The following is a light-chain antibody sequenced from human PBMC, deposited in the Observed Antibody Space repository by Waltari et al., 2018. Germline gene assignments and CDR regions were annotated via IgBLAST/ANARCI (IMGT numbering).Light chain of an antibody. CDR2: GAS. Sequence: DIQMTQSQCSLYASVGDRVTITCRASQSISDYLNWYQQKPGEAPQLLIYGASSLQRGVPSRFSGSGLGTDFTLTISSLQPEDFATYYCQQSYTTPPTFGGGTKVEIK. J-gene: IGKJ4*01. CDR3: QQSYTTPPT. CDR1: QSISDY. V-gene: IGKV1-39*01.